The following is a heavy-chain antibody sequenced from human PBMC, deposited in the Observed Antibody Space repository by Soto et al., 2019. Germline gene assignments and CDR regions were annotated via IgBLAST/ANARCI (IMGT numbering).Heavy chain of an antibody. CDR1: GFTFSSYW. CDR2: IHAGGTTT. D-gene: IGHD3-10*01. Sequence: EGQLVESGGGLVQPGGSLRLSCAASGFTFSSYWMHWVRQAPGKGLVWVSRIHAGGTTTTYADSVKGRFTISRDNAKNTQYLQMNRLGVADTAVYYCARGGHRHYSSAAWFDPWGQGTLVTVSP. V-gene: IGHV3-74*01. J-gene: IGHJ5*02. CDR3: ARGGHRHYSSAAWFDP.